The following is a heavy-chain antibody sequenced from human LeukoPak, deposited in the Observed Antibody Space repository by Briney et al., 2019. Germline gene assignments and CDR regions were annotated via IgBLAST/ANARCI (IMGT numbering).Heavy chain of an antibody. D-gene: IGHD6-13*01. CDR3: ARDGYSSSWLAFDY. CDR1: GFTFSSYA. V-gene: IGHV3-30*04. Sequence: GGSLRLSCAASGFTFSSYAMHWVRQAPGKGLEWVAVISYDGSNKYYADSVKGRFTISRDNSKNTLYLQMNSLRAEDTAVYYCARDGYSSSWLAFDYWGQGTLVTVSS. J-gene: IGHJ4*02. CDR2: ISYDGSNK.